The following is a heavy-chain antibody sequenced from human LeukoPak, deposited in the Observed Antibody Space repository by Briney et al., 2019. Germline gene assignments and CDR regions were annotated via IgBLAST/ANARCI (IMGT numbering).Heavy chain of an antibody. J-gene: IGHJ4*02. CDR3: AKDSGGRYSSGWFPSDYFDY. CDR2: ISGSGGST. Sequence: PGGSLRLSCAASGFTFSSYAMSWVRQAPGKGLEWVSAISGSGGSTYYADSVKGRFTISRDNSKNTLYLQMNSLRAEDTAVYYCAKDSGGRYSSGWFPSDYFDYWGQGTLVTVSS. CDR1: GFTFSSYA. D-gene: IGHD6-19*01. V-gene: IGHV3-23*01.